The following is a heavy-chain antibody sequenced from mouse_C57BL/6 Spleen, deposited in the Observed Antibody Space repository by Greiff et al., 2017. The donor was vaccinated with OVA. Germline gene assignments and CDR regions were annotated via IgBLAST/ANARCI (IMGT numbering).Heavy chain of an antibody. Sequence: EVQLQQSGPELVKPGASVKISCKASGYSFTGYYMNWVKQSPEKSLEWIGEINPSTGGTTYNQKFKAKATLTVDKSSSTAYMQLKSLTSEDSAVYYCARSLGRFDYWGQGTTLTVSS. CDR1: GYSFTGYY. V-gene: IGHV1-42*01. J-gene: IGHJ2*01. CDR2: INPSTGGT. CDR3: ARSLGRFDY.